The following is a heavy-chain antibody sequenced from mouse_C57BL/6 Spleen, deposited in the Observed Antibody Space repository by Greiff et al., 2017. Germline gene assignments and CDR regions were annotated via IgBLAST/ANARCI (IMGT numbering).Heavy chain of an antibody. CDR1: GFSLTSYG. Sequence: QVQLQQSGPGLVQPSQSLSITCTVSGFSLTSYGVHWVRPSPGKGLEWLGVIWSGGSTDYNAAFISRLSISKDNSKSQVFFKMNSLQADDTAIYYCARSYDYYYAMDYWGQGTSVTVSS. D-gene: IGHD2-4*01. CDR3: ARSYDYYYAMDY. CDR2: IWSGGST. V-gene: IGHV2-2*01. J-gene: IGHJ4*01.